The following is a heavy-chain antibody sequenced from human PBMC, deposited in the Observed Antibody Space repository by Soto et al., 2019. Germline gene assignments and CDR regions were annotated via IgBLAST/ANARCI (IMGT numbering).Heavy chain of an antibody. CDR3: AREDSSSYYYYYFDS. CDR2: IYSSGST. Sequence: SETLSLTCSVSGGSINSYYWSWVRQPAGKGLEWIGRIYSSGSTDYNPSLKSRVTMSVDTSKNQFSLKLSSVTAADTAFYYCAREDSSSYYYYYFDSWGQGTLVTVSS. CDR1: GGSINSYY. V-gene: IGHV4-4*07. J-gene: IGHJ4*02. D-gene: IGHD3-22*01.